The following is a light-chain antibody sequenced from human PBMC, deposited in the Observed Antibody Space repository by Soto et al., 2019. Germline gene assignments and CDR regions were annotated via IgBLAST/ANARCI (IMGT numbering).Light chain of an antibody. Sequence: DIQMTQSPSSVSASVGDRVTITCRASQYISNWLAWYQQKPGKAPKLLIYVASSLQSGVPSRFSCIGSGTEFTLTISSLQPEDFATNYCQQSNSFPFTFGPVTKVDFK. CDR1: QYISNW. J-gene: IGKJ3*01. CDR3: QQSNSFPFT. CDR2: VAS. V-gene: IGKV1-12*01.